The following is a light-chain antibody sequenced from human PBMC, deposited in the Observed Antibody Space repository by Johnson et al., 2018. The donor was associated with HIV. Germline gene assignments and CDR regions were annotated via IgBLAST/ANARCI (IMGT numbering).Light chain of an antibody. CDR2: ENK. Sequence: QSVLTQPPSVSAAPGQKVTISCSGSSSNIGNNYVSWYQQLPGTSPKLLIYENKARPSGIPDRFSGSKSATSATLAITGLQTGDEADYYCGTWDSSLYVFVLGSVTKVTVL. CDR1: SSNIGNNY. J-gene: IGLJ1*01. V-gene: IGLV1-51*01. CDR3: GTWDSSLYVFV.